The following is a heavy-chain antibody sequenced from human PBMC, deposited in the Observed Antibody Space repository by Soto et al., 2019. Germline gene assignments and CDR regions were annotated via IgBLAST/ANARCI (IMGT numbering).Heavy chain of an antibody. J-gene: IGHJ6*02. CDR2: IYNSGST. CDR1: GGYSIGGCYS. D-gene: IGHD1-1*01. CDR3: ARDGTLMDV. Sequence: SAPLSLRYGVSGGYSIGGCYSWSWMRQPPGKGLEWIGFIYNSGSTYYNSSLKSRVTISVDRSKNSLYLQMNSLRAEDTAVYYCARDGTLMDVWGQGTTVPGFS. V-gene: IGHV4-30-2*01.